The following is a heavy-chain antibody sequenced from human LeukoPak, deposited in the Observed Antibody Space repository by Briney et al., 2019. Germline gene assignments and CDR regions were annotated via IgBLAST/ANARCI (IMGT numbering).Heavy chain of an antibody. CDR3: ARGQPEDIVVVPAAMEADYYYYYYMDV. Sequence: SVKVSXKASGGTFSSYAISWVRQAPGQGLEWMGGIIPIFGTANYAQKFQGRVTITTDESTSTAYMELSSLRSEDTAVYYCARGQPEDIVVVPAAMEADYYYYYYMDVWGKGTTVTVSS. J-gene: IGHJ6*03. CDR2: IIPIFGTA. CDR1: GGTFSSYA. V-gene: IGHV1-69*05. D-gene: IGHD2-2*01.